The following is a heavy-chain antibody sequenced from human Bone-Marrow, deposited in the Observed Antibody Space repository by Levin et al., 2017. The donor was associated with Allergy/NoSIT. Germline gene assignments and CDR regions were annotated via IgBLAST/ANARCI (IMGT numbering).Heavy chain of an antibody. CDR3: ARGVMWFDS. CDR1: GFTFGTYW. J-gene: IGHJ5*01. Sequence: GESLKISCAASGFTFGTYWMSWVRQTPGKGLEWVANIKEDGNEKYYVDSVKGRFTISRDNAKDSLFLQLNSLRVEDTAIYYCARGVMWFDSWGQGTLVTVSS. D-gene: IGHD3-16*01. CDR2: IKEDGNEK. V-gene: IGHV3-7*01.